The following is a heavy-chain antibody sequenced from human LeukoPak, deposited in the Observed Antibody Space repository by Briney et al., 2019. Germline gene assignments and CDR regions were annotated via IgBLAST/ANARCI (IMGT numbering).Heavy chain of an antibody. Sequence: PGGSLRLSCAASAFTFSSYWMSWVRQAPGNGLEWVANIDQDGSEKYYVESMKGRITISRDTAKNSLYLQMNSLRAEDTAMYYCARVFPPNWFDPWGQGTLVTVSS. V-gene: IGHV3-7*01. CDR1: AFTFSSYW. CDR2: IDQDGSEK. CDR3: ARVFPPNWFDP. J-gene: IGHJ5*02. D-gene: IGHD3-10*02.